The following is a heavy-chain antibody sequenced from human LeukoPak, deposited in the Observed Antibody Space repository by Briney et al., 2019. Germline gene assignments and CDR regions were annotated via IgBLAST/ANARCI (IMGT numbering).Heavy chain of an antibody. CDR3: AKEDSSGYLNYYYYGMDV. D-gene: IGHD3-22*01. CDR2: ISGDGGST. CDR1: GFTFDDYA. J-gene: IGHJ6*02. Sequence: PGGSLRLSCAASGFTFDDYAMHWVRQAPGKGLEWVSLISGDGGSTYYADSVKGRFTISRDNSKNSLYLQMNSLRTEDTALYYCAKEDSSGYLNYYYYGMDVWGQGTTVTVSS. V-gene: IGHV3-43*02.